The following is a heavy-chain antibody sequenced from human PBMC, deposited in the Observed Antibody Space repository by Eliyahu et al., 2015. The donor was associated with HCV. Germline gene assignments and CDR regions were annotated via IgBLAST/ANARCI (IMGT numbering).Heavy chain of an antibody. D-gene: IGHD2-2*02. CDR1: GGTFSSYA. Sequence: QVQLVQSGAEVKKPGSSVKVSCKASGGTFSSYAISWVRXAPGQGLEWMGGIIPIFGTANYAQKFQGRVTITADESTSTAYMELSSLRSEDTAVYYCARATGYCSSTSCYTTDYYYYGMDVWGQGTTVTVSS. CDR2: IIPIFGTA. CDR3: ARATGYCSSTSCYTTDYYYYGMDV. J-gene: IGHJ6*02. V-gene: IGHV1-69*01.